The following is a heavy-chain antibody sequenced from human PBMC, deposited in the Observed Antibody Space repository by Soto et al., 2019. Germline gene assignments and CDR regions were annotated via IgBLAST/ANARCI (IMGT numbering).Heavy chain of an antibody. V-gene: IGHV3-23*01. J-gene: IGHJ4*02. CDR3: AKRGQAAGPYYFDY. CDR2: ISGSGSST. CDR1: GFTFNSYA. D-gene: IGHD6-13*01. Sequence: GGSLRLSCAASGFTFNSYAMSWVRQAPGKGLEWVSGISGSGSSTYYADSVKGRFTISRDNSKNTLYLQMNSLRAEDTAVYYCAKRGQAAGPYYFDYWGQGTLVTVSS.